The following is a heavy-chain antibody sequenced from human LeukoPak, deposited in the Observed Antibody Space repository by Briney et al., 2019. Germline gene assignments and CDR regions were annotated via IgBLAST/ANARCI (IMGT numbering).Heavy chain of an antibody. CDR3: AKPMLVWAGRGRPGRDGFDI. V-gene: IGHV3-30*18. J-gene: IGHJ3*02. CDR1: GFTFSSYG. D-gene: IGHD3-16*01. Sequence: PGGSLRLSCAASGFTFSSYGMHWVRQAPGKGLEWVADVSYDGRNKDYADFVKGRFTISRDYSKNTLYLQMNSLRPEDTAVYYCAKPMLVWAGRGRPGRDGFDIWGQGTMVTVPS. CDR2: VSYDGRNK.